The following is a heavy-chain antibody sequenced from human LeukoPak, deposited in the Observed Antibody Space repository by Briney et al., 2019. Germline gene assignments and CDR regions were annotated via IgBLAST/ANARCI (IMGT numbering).Heavy chain of an antibody. J-gene: IGHJ3*02. CDR3: ARDVLARGDAFDI. CDR2: IYYSGST. Sequence: SETLSLTCTVSGGSISSGGYYWSWIRQHPGKGLEWIGYIYYSGSTYYNPSLKSRVTISVDTSKNQFSLKLSSVTAADTAVYYCARDVLARGDAFDIWGQGTMVTASS. V-gene: IGHV4-31*03. D-gene: IGHD4/OR15-4a*01. CDR1: GGSISSGGYY.